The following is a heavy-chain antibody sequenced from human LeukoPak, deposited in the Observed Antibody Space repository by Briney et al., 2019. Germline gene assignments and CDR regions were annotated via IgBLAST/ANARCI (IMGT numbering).Heavy chain of an antibody. J-gene: IGHJ6*02. Sequence: GRSLRLSCAASGFTFSSYGMHWVRQAPGKGLECVAVIWYDGSNKYYADSVKGRFTISRDNSKNTLYLQMNSLRAEDTAVYYCARDQGTNYYYYGMDVWGQGTTVTVSS. V-gene: IGHV3-33*01. CDR2: IWYDGSNK. D-gene: IGHD1-7*01. CDR1: GFTFSSYG. CDR3: ARDQGTNYYYYGMDV.